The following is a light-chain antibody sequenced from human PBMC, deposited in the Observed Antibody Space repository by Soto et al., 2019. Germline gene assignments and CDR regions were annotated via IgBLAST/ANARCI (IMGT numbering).Light chain of an antibody. CDR2: DAS. CDR3: QQYNSYSYT. Sequence: DIQMTQSPSTLSASVGDRVTITCRASQSISSWLAWYQQKPGKAPKLLIYDASSLESGAPSRCSGSGSGTEFTLNISSLQPDDFATYYCQQYNSYSYTFGQGTKLEIK. V-gene: IGKV1-5*01. CDR1: QSISSW. J-gene: IGKJ2*01.